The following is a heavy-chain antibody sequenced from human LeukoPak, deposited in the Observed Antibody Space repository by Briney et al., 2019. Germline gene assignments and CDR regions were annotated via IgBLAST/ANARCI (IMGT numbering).Heavy chain of an antibody. V-gene: IGHV4-34*01. CDR2: INHSGST. Sequence: SETLSLTCAVYGGSFSGYYWSWIRQPPGKGLEWIGEINHSGSTNYNPSLKSRVTISVDTSKNQFSLKLSSVTAADTAVYYCARAVYCSGGGCFWYFDLWGRGTLVTVSS. J-gene: IGHJ2*01. CDR1: GGSFSGYY. CDR3: ARAVYCSGGGCFWYFDL. D-gene: IGHD2-15*01.